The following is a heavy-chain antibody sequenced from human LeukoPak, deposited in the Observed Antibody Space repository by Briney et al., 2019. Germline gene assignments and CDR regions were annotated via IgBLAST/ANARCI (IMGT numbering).Heavy chain of an antibody. D-gene: IGHD6-13*01. J-gene: IGHJ4*02. Sequence: GGSLRLSCAASGFTFSSYAMHWVRQAPGKGLEWVAVISYDGSNKYYADSVKGRFTISRDNSKHTLYLQMNSLRAEDTAVYYCAREGVAAAGYDYWGQGTLVTVSS. V-gene: IGHV3-30*04. CDR2: ISYDGSNK. CDR1: GFTFSSYA. CDR3: AREGVAAAGYDY.